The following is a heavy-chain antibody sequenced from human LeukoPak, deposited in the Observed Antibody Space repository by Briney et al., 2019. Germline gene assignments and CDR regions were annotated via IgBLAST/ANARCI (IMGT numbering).Heavy chain of an antibody. CDR1: GYTFTGYY. CDR3: ARVSCGGDCYYYYYYGMDV. Sequence: ASVKVSCKASGYTFTGYYMHWVRQAPGQGLEWMGRINPNSGGTNYAQKFQGRVTMTRDTSISTAYMELSRLRSDDTAVYYCARVSCGGDCYYYYYYGMDVWGQGTTVTVSS. CDR2: INPNSGGT. J-gene: IGHJ6*02. V-gene: IGHV1-2*06. D-gene: IGHD2-21*02.